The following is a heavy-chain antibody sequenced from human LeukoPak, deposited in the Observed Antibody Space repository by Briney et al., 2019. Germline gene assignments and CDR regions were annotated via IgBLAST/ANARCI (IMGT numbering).Heavy chain of an antibody. J-gene: IGHJ4*02. Sequence: GSSVKVSCKASGGTFSSYAISWVRQAPGQGLEWMGRIIPILGTANYAQKFQGRVTITTDESTSTAYMELSSLRSEDTAVYYCARSSRSGYYYTPFDYWGQGTLVTVSS. CDR3: ARSSRSGYYYTPFDY. CDR1: GGTFSSYA. CDR2: IIPILGTA. D-gene: IGHD3-22*01. V-gene: IGHV1-69*11.